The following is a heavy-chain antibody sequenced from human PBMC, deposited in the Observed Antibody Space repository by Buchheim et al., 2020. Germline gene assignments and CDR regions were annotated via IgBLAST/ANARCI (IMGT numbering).Heavy chain of an antibody. J-gene: IGHJ5*02. CDR2: ISSSGSNI. CDR1: GFTFSSYG. V-gene: IGHV3-48*03. D-gene: IGHD2-15*01. Sequence: EVQLVESGGDLVQPGGSLRLSCAASGFTFSSYGMNWVRQAPGKGLEWISYISSSGSNIHHADSVKGRFAISRDNAKNSLYLQMNSLRAEDTAVYYCARNNLVVVAATPLGWFDPWGQGTL. CDR3: ARNNLVVVAATPLGWFDP.